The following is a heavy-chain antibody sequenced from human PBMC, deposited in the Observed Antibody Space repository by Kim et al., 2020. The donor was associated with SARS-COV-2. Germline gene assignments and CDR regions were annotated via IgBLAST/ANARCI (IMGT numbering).Heavy chain of an antibody. D-gene: IGHD3-10*01. CDR1: GFTFSSYW. CDR2: INSDGSST. CDR3: ARGRSLWFGDPGGAFDI. Sequence: GGSLRLSCAASGFTFSSYWMHWVRQAPGKGLVWVSRINSDGSSTSYADSVKGRFTISRDNAKNTLYLQMNSLRAEDTAVYYCARGRSLWFGDPGGAFDIWGQGTMVTVSS. V-gene: IGHV3-74*01. J-gene: IGHJ3*02.